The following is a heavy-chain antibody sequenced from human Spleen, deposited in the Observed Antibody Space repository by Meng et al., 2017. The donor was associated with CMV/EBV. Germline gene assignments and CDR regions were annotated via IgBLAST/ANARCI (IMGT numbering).Heavy chain of an antibody. Sequence: SETLSLTCTVSGGSISSSSYYWGWIRQPPGKGLEWIGSIYYSGSTYYNQSLKSRVTISVDTSKNQFSLKLSSVTAADTAVYYCARDRVWSIVVVPASGGFDPWGQGTLVTVSS. V-gene: IGHV4-39*07. J-gene: IGHJ5*02. D-gene: IGHD2-2*01. CDR1: GGSISSSSYY. CDR2: IYYSGST. CDR3: ARDRVWSIVVVPASGGFDP.